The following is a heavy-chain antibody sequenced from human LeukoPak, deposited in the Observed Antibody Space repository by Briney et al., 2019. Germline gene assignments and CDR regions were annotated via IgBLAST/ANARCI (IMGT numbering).Heavy chain of an antibody. CDR2: ISAYNGNT. CDR1: GSTFTSYG. J-gene: IGHJ4*02. Sequence: ASVKVSCKASGSTFTSYGISWVRRAPGQGLEWMGWISAYNGNTNYAQTVQARVTMTTDTSTSTAYMALWSLRSDDTAVYYCARGELWCGELLQDYRSQGDLVTVSS. D-gene: IGHD3-10*01. CDR3: ARGELWCGELLQDY. V-gene: IGHV1-18*04.